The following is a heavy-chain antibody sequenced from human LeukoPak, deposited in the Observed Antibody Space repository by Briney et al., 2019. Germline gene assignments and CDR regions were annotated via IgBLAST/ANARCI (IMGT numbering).Heavy chain of an antibody. D-gene: IGHD6-19*01. CDR2: ISGSGGST. V-gene: IGHV3-23*01. J-gene: IGHJ4*02. CDR1: GFTFSRYT. CDR3: AKYSSGWAIDY. Sequence: GGSLRLSCAASGFTFSRYTMSWVRQAPGKGLEWVSTISGSGGSTYYADSVKGRFTISRDNSKTPLYLQMNSLKAEDTAVYYCAKYSSGWAIDYWGQGTLVTVSS.